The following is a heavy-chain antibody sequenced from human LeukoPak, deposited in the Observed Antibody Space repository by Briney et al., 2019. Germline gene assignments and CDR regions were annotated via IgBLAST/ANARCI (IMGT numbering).Heavy chain of an antibody. V-gene: IGHV3-23*01. D-gene: IGHD3-10*01. Sequence: GGSLRPSCAVSGITLSNYGMTWVRQAPGKGLEWVAGISDSGGSTNYADSVKGRFTISRDNPKNTLYLQMNSLRAEDTAVYFCAKRGIVIRAVIIVGFHKEAYYFDYWGQGALVTVSS. CDR1: GITLSNYG. CDR3: AKRGIVIRAVIIVGFHKEAYYFDY. CDR2: ISDSGGST. J-gene: IGHJ4*02.